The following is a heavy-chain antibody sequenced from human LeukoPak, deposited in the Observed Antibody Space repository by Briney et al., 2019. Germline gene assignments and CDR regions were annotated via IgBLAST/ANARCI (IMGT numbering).Heavy chain of an antibody. CDR2: ISAYNGNT. J-gene: IGHJ6*02. D-gene: IGHD3-3*01. Sequence: ASVKVSCKASGYTFTSYGISWVRQAPGQGLEWMGWISAYNGNTNYAQKLQGRVTMTTDTSTSTAYMELRSLRSDDTAVYYCARSQALRFLEWLSTPRYGMDVWGQGTTVTVSS. CDR1: GYTFTSYG. CDR3: ARSQALRFLEWLSTPRYGMDV. V-gene: IGHV1-18*01.